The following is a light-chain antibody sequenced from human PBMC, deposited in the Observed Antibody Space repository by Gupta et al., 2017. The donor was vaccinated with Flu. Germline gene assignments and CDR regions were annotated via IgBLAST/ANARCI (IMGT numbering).Light chain of an antibody. CDR1: SSDAGDDKY. J-gene: IGLJ1*01. CDR2: DVS. CDR3: CSSAGTDTWV. V-gene: IGLV2-11*01. Sequence: SVTISCTGISSDAGDDKYVSWYQQYPGKAPKLLIYDVSKWPAGVPDRFSGSKSGNTASLTISGRQAEEEADYFCCSSAGTDTWVFGTGTKVTVL.